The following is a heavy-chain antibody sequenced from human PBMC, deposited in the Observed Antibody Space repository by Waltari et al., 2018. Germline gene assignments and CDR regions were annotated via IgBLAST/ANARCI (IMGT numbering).Heavy chain of an antibody. CDR3: ARDQFGLAAVRALLS. Sequence: EVQLLESGGDLVQPGGSLRLSCTVSGFIFSSYAMTWGRQAPGKGRGWVLGISYNGGTKYYADSGKARFTISRDNSGNTLFLQMNSLRAEDTAVYYCARDQFGLAAVRALLSWGRGTLVTVSS. J-gene: IGHJ4*02. CDR1: GFIFSSYA. V-gene: IGHV3-23*01. D-gene: IGHD6-13*01. CDR2: ISYNGGTK.